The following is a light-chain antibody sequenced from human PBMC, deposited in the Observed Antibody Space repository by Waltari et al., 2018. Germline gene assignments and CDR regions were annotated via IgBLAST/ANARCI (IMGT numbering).Light chain of an antibody. CDR2: EVN. J-gene: IGLJ3*02. CDR3: CSYAGSSIWV. V-gene: IGLV2-23*02. Sequence: QSALTQPASVSGSPGQSITIPCPGTRRDVGSYNLLSWYQQHPGKAPQLMIYEVNKRPSGVSNRFSGSKSGNTASLTISGLQAEDEADYYCCSYAGSSIWVFGGGTKLTVL. CDR1: RRDVGSYNL.